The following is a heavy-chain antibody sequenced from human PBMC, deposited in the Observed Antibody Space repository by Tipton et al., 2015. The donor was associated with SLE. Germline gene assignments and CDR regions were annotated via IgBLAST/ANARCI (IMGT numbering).Heavy chain of an antibody. CDR1: GGSFSDYY. V-gene: IGHV4-34*01. CDR3: ARAEYSAYDVPQFDL. Sequence: LRLSCAVYGGSFSDYYWTWIRQPPGKGLEWIGEINHSGSTNDNPSLRSRVIMSVDTSKIQFSLRLNSVTAADTAIYYCARAEYSAYDVPQFDLWGQGALVTVSS. D-gene: IGHD5-12*01. J-gene: IGHJ4*02. CDR2: INHSGST.